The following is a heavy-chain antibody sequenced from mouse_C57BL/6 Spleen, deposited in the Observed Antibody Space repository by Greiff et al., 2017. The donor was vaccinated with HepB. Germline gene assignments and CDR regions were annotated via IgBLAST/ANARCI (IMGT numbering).Heavy chain of an antibody. V-gene: IGHV5-17*01. D-gene: IGHD2-2*01. CDR2: ISSGSSTI. J-gene: IGHJ3*01. CDR1: GFTFSDYG. Sequence: EVKVVESGGGLVKPGGSLKLSCAASGFTFSDYGMHWVRQAPEKGLEWVAYISSGSSTIYYADTVKGRFPISRDNAKNTLFRQMTSLRSEDTAMYYCARGLHYYGYDGVAYWGQGTLVTVSA. CDR3: ARGLHYYGYDGVAY.